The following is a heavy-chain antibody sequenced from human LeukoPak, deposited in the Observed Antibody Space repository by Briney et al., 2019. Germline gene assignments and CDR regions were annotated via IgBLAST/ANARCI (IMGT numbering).Heavy chain of an antibody. V-gene: IGHV3-23*01. J-gene: IGHJ4*02. CDR2: ISGSGGST. CDR1: GFTFSSYA. CDR3: AKGSRPLTYSSGWYADY. D-gene: IGHD6-19*01. Sequence: PGGSLRLSCAASGFTFSSYAMSWVRQAPGKGREWVSAISGSGGSTYYADSVKGRFTISRDNSKNTLYLQMNRLRAEDTAVYYCAKGSRPLTYSSGWYADYWGQGTLVTVSS.